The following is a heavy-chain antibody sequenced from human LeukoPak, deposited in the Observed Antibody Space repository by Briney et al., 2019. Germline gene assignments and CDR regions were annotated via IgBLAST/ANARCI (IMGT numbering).Heavy chain of an antibody. CDR3: ARQTTARPLYYYYYMDV. Sequence: PSETLSLTCAVYGGSFSGYYWSWIRQPPGKGLEWIGEINHSGSTNYNPSLKSRVTISVDTSKNQFSLKLSSVTAADTAVYYCARQTTARPLYYYYYMDVWGKGTTVTISS. CDR2: INHSGST. J-gene: IGHJ6*03. D-gene: IGHD4-17*01. CDR1: GGSFSGYY. V-gene: IGHV4-34*01.